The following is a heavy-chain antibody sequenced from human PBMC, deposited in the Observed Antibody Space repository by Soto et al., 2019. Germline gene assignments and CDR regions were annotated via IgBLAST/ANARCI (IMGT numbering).Heavy chain of an antibody. J-gene: IGHJ5*02. CDR1: GGTFSSYA. Sequence: QVQLVQSGAEVKKPGSSVKLSCKASGGTFSSYAISWVRQAPGQGLEWMGGIIPIFGTANYAQKFQGRVTITADESTSTAYIELSSLRSEDTAVYYCARRTVLLNFDPWGQGTLVTVSS. D-gene: IGHD3-10*01. CDR2: IIPIFGTA. CDR3: ARRTVLLNFDP. V-gene: IGHV1-69*01.